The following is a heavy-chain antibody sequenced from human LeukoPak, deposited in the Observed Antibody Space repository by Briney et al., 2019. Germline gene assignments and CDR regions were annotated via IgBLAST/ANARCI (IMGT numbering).Heavy chain of an antibody. Sequence: PSETLSLTCTVSGGSISSYYWSWIRQPPGKGLEWIGYIYYSGSTNYNPSLKSRVTISVDTSKNQFSLKLSSVTAADTAVYYCARGGPNWNYGLDAFDIWGQGTMVTVSS. J-gene: IGHJ3*02. D-gene: IGHD1-7*01. CDR1: GGSISSYY. CDR2: IYYSGST. V-gene: IGHV4-59*12. CDR3: ARGGPNWNYGLDAFDI.